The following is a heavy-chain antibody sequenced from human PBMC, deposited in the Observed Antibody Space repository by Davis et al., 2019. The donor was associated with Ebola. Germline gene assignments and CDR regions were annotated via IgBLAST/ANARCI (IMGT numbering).Heavy chain of an antibody. Sequence: PGGSLRLSCAASGFTFSDYYMSWIRQAPGKGLEWLSYISTYGTTIYYGDSVKGRFTISRDNAKNSLYLQMHSLRPEDTAGYYCARGERRYYDYNGMDVWGQGTTVTVSS. CDR2: ISTYGTTI. J-gene: IGHJ6*02. V-gene: IGHV3-11*01. CDR1: GFTFSDYY. CDR3: ARGERRYYDYNGMDV. D-gene: IGHD1-1*01.